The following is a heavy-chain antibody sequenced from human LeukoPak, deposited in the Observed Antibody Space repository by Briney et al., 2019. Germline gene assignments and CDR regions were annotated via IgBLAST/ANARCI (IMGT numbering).Heavy chain of an antibody. Sequence: KTGGSLRLSCAASGFTFSSHNMNWVRQAPGKGLERVSSITSGSSYIYYADSVKGRFTISRDNAKNSLYLQMNSLRAEDTAVYYCARDPYSWCDGNYYYYFMDVWGKGTTVTISS. D-gene: IGHD1-26*01. CDR2: ITSGSSYI. CDR3: ARDPYSWCDGNYYYYFMDV. CDR1: GFTFSSHN. V-gene: IGHV3-21*01. J-gene: IGHJ6*03.